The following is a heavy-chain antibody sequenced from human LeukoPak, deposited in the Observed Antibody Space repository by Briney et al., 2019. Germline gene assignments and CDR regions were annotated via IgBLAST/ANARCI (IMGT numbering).Heavy chain of an antibody. CDR3: ARDVGSSWYFFQQAFVSSAQYYMDV. Sequence: GASVKVSCKASGYTFTSYGISWVRQAPGQGLEWMGWISAYNGNTNYAQKLQGRVTMTTDTSTSTAYMELRSLRSDDTAVYYCARDVGSSWYFFQQAFVSSAQYYMDVWGKGTTVTVSS. V-gene: IGHV1-18*01. D-gene: IGHD6-13*01. J-gene: IGHJ6*03. CDR1: GYTFTSYG. CDR2: ISAYNGNT.